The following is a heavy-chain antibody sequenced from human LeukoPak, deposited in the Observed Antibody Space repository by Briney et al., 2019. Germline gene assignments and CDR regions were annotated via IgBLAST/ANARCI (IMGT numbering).Heavy chain of an antibody. V-gene: IGHV3-23*01. CDR1: GFTFSSYA. CDR3: AKEYLGYCSSTSCNPYYFDY. CDR2: ISGSGGST. Sequence: SGGSLRLSCAASGFTFSSYAMSWVRQAPGKGLEWVSAISGSGGSTYYADSVKGRFTISRDNSKNTLYLQMNSLRAEDTAVYYCAKEYLGYCSSTSCNPYYFDYWGQGTLVTVSS. D-gene: IGHD2-2*01. J-gene: IGHJ4*02.